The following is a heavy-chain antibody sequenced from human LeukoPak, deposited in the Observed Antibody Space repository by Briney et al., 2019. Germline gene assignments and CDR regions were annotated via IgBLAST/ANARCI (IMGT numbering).Heavy chain of an antibody. CDR3: ARDSRSEYYYGSGSSDWFDP. Sequence: GGSLRLCCAASGFTFSSDSMNWVRHAPGRGLEWGSSISSSSSYIYYADSVKGRFTISRDNAKNSLYLQMNSLRAEDTAVYYCARDSRSEYYYGSGSSDWFDPWGQGTLVTVSS. V-gene: IGHV3-21*01. CDR1: GFTFSSDS. D-gene: IGHD3-10*01. J-gene: IGHJ5*02. CDR2: ISSSSSYI.